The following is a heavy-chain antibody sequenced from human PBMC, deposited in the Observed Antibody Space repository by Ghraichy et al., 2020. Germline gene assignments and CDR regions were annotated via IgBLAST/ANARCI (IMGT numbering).Heavy chain of an antibody. V-gene: IGHV3-7*01. CDR2: IKQDGSEK. Sequence: GGSLRLSCAASGFTFSSYWMSWVRQAPGKGLEWVANIKQDGSEKYYVDSVKGRFTISRDNAKNSLYLQMNSLRAEDTAVYYCARERVRVAVAGDYWGQGTLVTVSS. J-gene: IGHJ4*02. CDR1: GFTFSSYW. CDR3: ARERVRVAVAGDY. D-gene: IGHD6-19*01.